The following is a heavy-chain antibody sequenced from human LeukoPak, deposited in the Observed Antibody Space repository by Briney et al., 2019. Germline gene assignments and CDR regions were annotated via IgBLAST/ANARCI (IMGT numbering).Heavy chain of an antibody. Sequence: GASVKVSCKASGGTFTGYYMHWVRQAPGQGLEWMGRINPNSGGTNYAQKFQGRVTMTRDTSISTAYMELSRLRSDDTAVYYCARDYYYYDSSGYYYIPYYFVYWGQGTLVTVSS. D-gene: IGHD3-22*01. CDR2: INPNSGGT. J-gene: IGHJ4*02. CDR3: ARDYYYYDSSGYYYIPYYFVY. CDR1: GGTFTGYY. V-gene: IGHV1-2*06.